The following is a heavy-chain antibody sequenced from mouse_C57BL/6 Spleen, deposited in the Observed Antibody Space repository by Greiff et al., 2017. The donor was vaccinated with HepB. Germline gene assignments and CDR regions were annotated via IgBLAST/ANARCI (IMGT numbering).Heavy chain of an antibody. Sequence: EVQLVESGGGLVKPGGSLKLSCAASGFTFSDYGMHWVRQAPEKGLEWVAYISSGSSTIYYADTVKGRFTISRDNAKNNLFLQMTSLRSEDTAMYYCARLLGFAYWGQGTLVTVSA. V-gene: IGHV5-17*01. CDR3: ARLLGFAY. J-gene: IGHJ3*01. CDR1: GFTFSDYG. CDR2: ISSGSSTI.